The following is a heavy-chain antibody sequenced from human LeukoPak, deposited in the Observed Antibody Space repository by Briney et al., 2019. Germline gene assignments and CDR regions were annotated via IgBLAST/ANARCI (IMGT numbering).Heavy chain of an antibody. V-gene: IGHV1-69*13. CDR1: GGTFSSYA. D-gene: IGHD6-13*01. CDR2: IIPIFGTA. CDR3: AGSLEYSSSWHH. J-gene: IGHJ5*02. Sequence: SVKVSCKASGGTFSSYAISWVRQAPGQGLEWMGGIIPIFGTANYAQKFQGRVTITADESTSTAYMELSSLRSEDTAVYYCAGSLEYSSSWHHWGQGTLVTVSS.